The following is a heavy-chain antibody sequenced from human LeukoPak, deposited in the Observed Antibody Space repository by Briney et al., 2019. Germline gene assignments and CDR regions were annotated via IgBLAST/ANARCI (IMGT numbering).Heavy chain of an antibody. V-gene: IGHV4-34*01. CDR1: GGSFSGYY. CDR2: INHSGST. CDR3: ASRLLGCCSSSFDP. Sequence: PSETLSLTCAVYGGSFSGYYWSRIRQPPGKGLEWIGEINHSGSTNYNPSLKSRVTISVDTSKNQFSLRLSSVTAADTAVYYCASRLLGCCSSSFDPWGQGTLVTVSS. D-gene: IGHD2-2*01. J-gene: IGHJ5*02.